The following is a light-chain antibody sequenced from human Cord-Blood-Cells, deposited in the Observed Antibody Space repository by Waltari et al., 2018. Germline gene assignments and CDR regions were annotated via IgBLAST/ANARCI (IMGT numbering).Light chain of an antibody. V-gene: IGKV4-1*01. J-gene: IGKJ1*01. Sequence: DIVMTQSPDSLAASLGERATINCKSSQSVLYSSNNKNYLAWYQQKPGQPPKLPIYWASTRESGVPDRFSGSGSGTDFTLTISSLQAEDVAVYYCQQYYSTPPWTFGQGTKVEIK. CDR2: WAS. CDR1: QSVLYSSNNKNY. CDR3: QQYYSTPPWT.